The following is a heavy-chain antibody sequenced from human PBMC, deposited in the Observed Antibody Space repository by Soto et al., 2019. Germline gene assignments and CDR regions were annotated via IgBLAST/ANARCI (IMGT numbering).Heavy chain of an antibody. J-gene: IGHJ4*02. CDR2: FYTGGST. D-gene: IGHD4-4*01. V-gene: IGHV3-66*01. CDR3: ARTRTTVTTYFDD. Sequence: EVQVVESGGGLVQPGGSLRLSCAVSGFTVSSNYMTWVRQAPGKGLEWVSVFYTGGSTYYADSVKGRFTISRDNSKNTVYLQINNLRAEDTAVFYCARTRTTVTTYFDDWGQGTLVTVSS. CDR1: GFTVSSNY.